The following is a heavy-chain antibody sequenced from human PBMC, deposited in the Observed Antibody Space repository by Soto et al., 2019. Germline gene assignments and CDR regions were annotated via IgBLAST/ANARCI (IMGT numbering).Heavy chain of an antibody. CDR2: IWYDGSNK. CDR1: GFTFSSYG. J-gene: IGHJ3*02. Sequence: GGSLRLSCAASGFTFSSYGMHWVRQAPGKGLEWVAVIWYDGSNKYYADSVKGRFTISRDNSKNTLYLQMNSLRAEDTAVYYCAREMIAYCGGDCYSHDAFDIWGQGTMVT. CDR3: AREMIAYCGGDCYSHDAFDI. D-gene: IGHD2-21*02. V-gene: IGHV3-33*01.